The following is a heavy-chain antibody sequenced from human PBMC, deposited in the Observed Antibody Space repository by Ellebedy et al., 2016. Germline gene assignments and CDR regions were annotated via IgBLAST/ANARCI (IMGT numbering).Heavy chain of an antibody. V-gene: IGHV3-74*01. CDR1: GFIFNKYW. D-gene: IGHD3-3*01. CDR2: ISSDGSNT. J-gene: IGHJ3*02. Sequence: GESLKISXAASGFIFNKYWMHWVRQAPGKGLVWVSRISSDGSNTNYADSVKGRFTISRDNAKNTLYLQMNSLRAEDTAVYYCVRDTITTFGEVITTHGAFDIWGQGTMVTVSS. CDR3: VRDTITTFGEVITTHGAFDI.